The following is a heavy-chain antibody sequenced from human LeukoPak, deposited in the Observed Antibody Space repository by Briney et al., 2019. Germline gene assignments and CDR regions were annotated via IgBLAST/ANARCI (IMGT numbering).Heavy chain of an antibody. CDR3: TRLPSYFDFWFDP. Sequence: GESLKISCKGSGYSFTSYWIGWVRQMPGKGLEWMGIIYPGDSDTRYSPSFQGQVTISADKPISTAYLQWSSLKASDTAMYYCTRLPSYFDFWFDPWGQGTLVTVSS. J-gene: IGHJ5*02. CDR2: IYPGDSDT. D-gene: IGHD3-3*01. CDR1: GYSFTSYW. V-gene: IGHV5-51*01.